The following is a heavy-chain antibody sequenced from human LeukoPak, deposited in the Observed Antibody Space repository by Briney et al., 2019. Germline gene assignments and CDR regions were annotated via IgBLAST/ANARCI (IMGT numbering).Heavy chain of an antibody. D-gene: IGHD2-15*01. V-gene: IGHV3-30*02. CDR2: IRYDGSNK. CDR1: GFTFSSYG. CDR3: ATEGYCSGGSCYPEAFEI. J-gene: IGHJ3*02. Sequence: PGGSLRLSCAASGFTFSSYGMHWVRQAPGKGPEWVAFIRYDGSNKYYADSVKGRFTISRDNSKNSLYLQMNSLRTEDTAVYYCATEGYCSGGSCYPEAFEIWGQGTIVTVSS.